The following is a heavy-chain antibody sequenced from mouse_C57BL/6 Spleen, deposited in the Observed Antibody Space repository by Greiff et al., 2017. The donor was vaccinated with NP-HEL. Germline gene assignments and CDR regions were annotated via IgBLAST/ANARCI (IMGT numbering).Heavy chain of an antibody. Sequence: EVQLQQSGAELVRPGASVKLSCTASGFNIKDDYMHWVKQRPEQGLEWIGWIDPENGDTEYASKFQGKATITADTSSNTAYLQLSSLTSEDTAVYYCTTETTVVATRYFDVWGTGTTVTVSS. J-gene: IGHJ1*03. CDR3: TTETTVVATRYFDV. V-gene: IGHV14-4*01. CDR2: IDPENGDT. CDR1: GFNIKDDY. D-gene: IGHD1-1*01.